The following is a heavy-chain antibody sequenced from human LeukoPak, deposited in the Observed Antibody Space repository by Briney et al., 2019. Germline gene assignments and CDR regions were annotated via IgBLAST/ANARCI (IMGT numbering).Heavy chain of an antibody. CDR3: ARDRDGMGV. CDR2: IYHSGST. V-gene: IGHV4-4*02. Sequence: SETLSLTCAVSGGSITSDNWWTWVRQPPGKGLEWIGAIYHSGSTDYNPSLKSRVTISVDKSKNQFSLKLNSVTAADTAVYFCARDRDGMGVWGQGTTVTVSS. J-gene: IGHJ6*02. CDR1: GGSITSDNW.